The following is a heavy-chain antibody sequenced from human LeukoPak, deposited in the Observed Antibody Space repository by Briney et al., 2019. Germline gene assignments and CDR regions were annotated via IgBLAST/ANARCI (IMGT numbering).Heavy chain of an antibody. CDR3: ARYPDP. J-gene: IGHJ5*02. Sequence: SQTLSLTCTVSGGSISSGSYYWSWIRQPAGKGLEWIGRIYTSGGTNYNPSLKSRVTISVDTSKNQFSLKLSSVTAADTAVYYCARYPDPWGQGTLVTVSS. CDR2: IYTSGGT. V-gene: IGHV4-61*02. CDR1: GGSISSGSYY.